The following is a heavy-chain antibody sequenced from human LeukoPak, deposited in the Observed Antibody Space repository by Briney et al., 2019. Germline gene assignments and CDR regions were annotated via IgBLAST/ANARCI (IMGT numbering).Heavy chain of an antibody. Sequence: TSETLSLTCAVYGGSFSGYYWSWIRQPPGKGLEWIGEINHSGSTNYNPSLKSRVTISVDTSKNQFSLKLSSVTAADTAVYYCARGRRDKGGIFGVVSPRHYFDYWGQGTLVTVSS. V-gene: IGHV4-34*01. CDR3: ARGRRDKGGIFGVVSPRHYFDY. CDR1: GGSFSGYY. J-gene: IGHJ4*02. CDR2: INHSGST. D-gene: IGHD3-3*01.